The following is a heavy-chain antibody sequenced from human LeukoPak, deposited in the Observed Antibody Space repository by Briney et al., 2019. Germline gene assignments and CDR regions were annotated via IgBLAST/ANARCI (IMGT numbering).Heavy chain of an antibody. D-gene: IGHD4-11*01. Sequence: GGSLRLSCAASGFIFSHYGMHWVRQAPGKGLEWVADIWHDGSSKYYADSVKGRFTISRDNSENTVYLQMNSLRAEDTAVYYCAKDAQRGFDYSNSLEYWGQGDLVTVSS. CDR1: GFIFSHYG. CDR3: AKDAQRGFDYSNSLEY. CDR2: IWHDGSSK. V-gene: IGHV3-33*06. J-gene: IGHJ4*02.